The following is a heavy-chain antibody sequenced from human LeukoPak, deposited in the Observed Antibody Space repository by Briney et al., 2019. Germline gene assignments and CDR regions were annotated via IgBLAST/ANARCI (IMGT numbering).Heavy chain of an antibody. CDR1: GFTFSSYS. CDR3: ARDSDFWSGYYLDY. Sequence: PGGSLRLSCAASGFTFSSYSMNWVRQAPGKGLEWVSYISSSSSTIYYADSVKGRFTISRDNAKNSLYLQMNSLRAEDTAVYYCARDSDFWSGYYLDYWGQGTLVTVSS. CDR2: ISSSSSTI. V-gene: IGHV3-48*04. J-gene: IGHJ4*02. D-gene: IGHD3-3*01.